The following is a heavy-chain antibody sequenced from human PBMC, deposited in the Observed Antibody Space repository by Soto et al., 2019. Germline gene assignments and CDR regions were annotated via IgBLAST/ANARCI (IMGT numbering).Heavy chain of an antibody. CDR2: ISSSSGTI. D-gene: IGHD5-18*01. CDR3: ARGLHPGDTVHGLDV. CDR1: AFTFSSYN. J-gene: IGHJ6*02. V-gene: IGHV3-48*02. Sequence: EVHLVESGGGMVQPGGSLRLSCAASAFTFSSYNMNWVRQAPGQRLEWMSYISSSSGTIYYADSVKGRLTVSRDNARNSLYLQMNSLREEDTAVYYCARGLHPGDTVHGLDVWGQGTTVTVSS.